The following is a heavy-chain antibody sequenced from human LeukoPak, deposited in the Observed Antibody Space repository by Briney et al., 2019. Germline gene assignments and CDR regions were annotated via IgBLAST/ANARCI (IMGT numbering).Heavy chain of an antibody. D-gene: IGHD3-9*01. CDR3: ARAPSRYDVLTGYYGGWFDS. CDR2: INHSGSS. V-gene: IGHV4-34*01. Sequence: KTSETLSLTCAVYGGSFSGYYWSWIRQPPGKGLEWIGEINHSGSSNYNPSLKSRVTISVDTSKNQFSLKLSSVTAADMAVYYCARAPSRYDVLTGYYGGWFDSWGQGTLVTVSS. CDR1: GGSFSGYY. J-gene: IGHJ5*01.